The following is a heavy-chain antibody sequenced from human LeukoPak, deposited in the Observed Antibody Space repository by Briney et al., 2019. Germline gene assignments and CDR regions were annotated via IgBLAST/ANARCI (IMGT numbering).Heavy chain of an antibody. Sequence: PSETLSLTCTVSGGSISSSSFYWGWIRQPPGKGLEWIGSIYDSGSTYYYPSLKSRVTISVDTSKNQFSLRLSSVTAADTAVYYCASGAGVKPAAGTLTGYFDLWGRGTLVTVSS. CDR2: IYDSGST. CDR1: GGSISSSSFY. CDR3: ASGAGVKPAAGTLTGYFDL. V-gene: IGHV4-39*07. J-gene: IGHJ2*01. D-gene: IGHD6-13*01.